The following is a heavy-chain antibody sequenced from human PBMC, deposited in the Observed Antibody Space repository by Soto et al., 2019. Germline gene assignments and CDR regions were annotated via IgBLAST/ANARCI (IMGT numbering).Heavy chain of an antibody. CDR3: ARRDTSGFLRYFDN. Sequence: QMQLVQSGAEVKKPGSSVKVSCKASGGTLSSFINYPINWVRQAPGQGLEWMGGIVPNVGTVNYAQKFQGRVTLTADKSTGTAYMELSSLRSEDTALYYWARRDTSGFLRYFDNWGQGTLFTVSS. D-gene: IGHD3-3*01. CDR2: IVPNVGTV. V-gene: IGHV1-69*06. J-gene: IGHJ4*02. CDR1: GGTLSSFINYP.